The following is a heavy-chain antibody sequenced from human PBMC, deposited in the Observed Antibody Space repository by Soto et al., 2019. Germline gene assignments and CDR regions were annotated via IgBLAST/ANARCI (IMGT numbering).Heavy chain of an antibody. Sequence: PGGSLRRSCAAPGFTFDDYAMHWVRQAPWKGLEWVSGISWNSGSIGYADSVKGRFTISRDNAKNSLYLQMNSLRAEDTALYYCAKDPRRITILGVVITPSFVDLGQGTLVTGSS. CDR3: AKDPRRITILGVVITPSFVD. CDR2: ISWNSGSI. V-gene: IGHV3-9*01. CDR1: GFTFDDYA. D-gene: IGHD3-3*01. J-gene: IGHJ4*02.